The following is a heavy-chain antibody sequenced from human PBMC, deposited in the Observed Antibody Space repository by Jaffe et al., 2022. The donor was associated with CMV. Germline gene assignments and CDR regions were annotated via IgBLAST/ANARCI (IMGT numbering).Heavy chain of an antibody. CDR1: GFIFSDSA. CDR3: AFWSGYLDRTYGDEYDYYGLDV. Sequence: EVQLVESGGGLVQPGGSLKLSCAASGFIFSDSAMYWVRQASGKGLEWVGRIRSKDGTYATAYAASVKGRFTISRDDSKNTAYLQMNSLKTEDTAVYYCAFWSGYLDRTYGDEYDYYGLDVWGQGTTVAVSS. J-gene: IGHJ6*02. V-gene: IGHV3-73*02. CDR2: IRSKDGTYAT. D-gene: IGHD3-3*01.